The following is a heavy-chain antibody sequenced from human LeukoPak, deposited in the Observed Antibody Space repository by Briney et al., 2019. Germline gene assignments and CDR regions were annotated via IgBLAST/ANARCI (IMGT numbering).Heavy chain of an antibody. D-gene: IGHD6-13*01. CDR3: ARSPAAGTLGNWFDP. CDR1: GYTFTGYG. Sequence: ASVKVSCKASGYTFTGYGISWVRQAPGQGLEWMGWISAYNGNTNYAQKLQGRVTMTTDTSTSTAYMELRSLRSDDTAVYYCARSPAAGTLGNWFDPWGQGTLVTVSS. CDR2: ISAYNGNT. J-gene: IGHJ5*02. V-gene: IGHV1-18*01.